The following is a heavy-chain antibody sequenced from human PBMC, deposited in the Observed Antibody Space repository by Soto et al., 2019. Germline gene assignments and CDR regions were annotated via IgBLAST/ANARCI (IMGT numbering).Heavy chain of an antibody. CDR3: ARTYYGDHTYYYYAYIDV. D-gene: IGHD4-17*01. V-gene: IGHV3-23*01. Sequence: EVQLLESGGGLVQPGGSLRLSCAASGFTFSSYAMSWVRQAPGKGLEWVSVISGSGGSTYYADSVKGRFTISRHNSKNTLSLQINSLRAADTAVDSCARTYYGDHTYYYYAYIDVWCKGTTVTVSS. J-gene: IGHJ6*03. CDR2: ISGSGGST. CDR1: GFTFSSYA.